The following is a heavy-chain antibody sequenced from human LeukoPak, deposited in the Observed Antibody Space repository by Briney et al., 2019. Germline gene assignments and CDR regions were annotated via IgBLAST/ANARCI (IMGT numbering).Heavy chain of an antibody. V-gene: IGHV3-30*01. CDR3: ARSLTRTLIAAAGP. J-gene: IGHJ5*02. D-gene: IGHD6-13*01. CDR2: SYDGSNK. Sequence: SYDGSNKYYADSVKGRFTISRDNSKNTLYLQMNSLRAEDTAVYYCARSLTRTLIAAAGPWGQGTLVTVSS.